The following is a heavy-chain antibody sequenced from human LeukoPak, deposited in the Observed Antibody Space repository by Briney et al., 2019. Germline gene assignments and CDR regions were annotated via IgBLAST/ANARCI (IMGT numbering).Heavy chain of an antibody. J-gene: IGHJ4*02. Sequence: GGSLRLSCAASGFIFSDHWMHWVRQAPGKGLVWLSRINNDGSSTIYADSVKGRFTFSRDNAENTLFLEMSSLRVEDTAVYYCVRERNNFWSGHHSIFDSWGQGTLVNVSS. CDR1: GFIFSDHW. V-gene: IGHV3-74*01. CDR2: INNDGSST. CDR3: VRERNNFWSGHHSIFDS. D-gene: IGHD3-3*01.